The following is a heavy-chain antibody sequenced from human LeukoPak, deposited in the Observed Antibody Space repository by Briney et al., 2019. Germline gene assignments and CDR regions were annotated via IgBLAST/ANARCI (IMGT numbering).Heavy chain of an antibody. CDR3: ARAVRNTVWDNYYFDY. V-gene: IGHV4-34*01. D-gene: IGHD1/OR15-1a*01. CDR1: GGSFSGYY. CDR2: INYSGST. J-gene: IGHJ4*02. Sequence: SETLSLTCAVYGGSFSGYYWSWIRQSPGKGLEWTGEINYSGSTNYNPSLESRVTISIDTSKSQFSLKLISVTAADTAVCYCARAVRNTVWDNYYFDYWGQGTLVTVSS.